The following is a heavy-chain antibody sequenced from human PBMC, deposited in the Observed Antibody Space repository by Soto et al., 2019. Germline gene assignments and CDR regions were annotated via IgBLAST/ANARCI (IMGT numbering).Heavy chain of an antibody. J-gene: IGHJ4*02. CDR1: GYTFSNYA. V-gene: IGHV1-18*04. CDR2: ISPYNGNA. D-gene: IGHD1-1*01. Sequence: ASVKVSCKTSGYTFSNYAISWVRQAPGQGLEWMGLISPYNGNANYTEKFQGRVSMTTDTSTTTDYMELTSLTSEDTAIYYCAREISLTLAAPPXWGQATLLTVSX. CDR3: AREISLTLAAPPX.